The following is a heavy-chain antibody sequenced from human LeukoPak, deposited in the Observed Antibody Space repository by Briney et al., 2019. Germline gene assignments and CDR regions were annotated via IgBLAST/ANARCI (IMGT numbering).Heavy chain of an antibody. CDR2: INPNSGGT. V-gene: IGHV1-2*02. CDR3: ARGWCTSCYGLGGWFDP. CDR1: GYTFTGYY. Sequence: RASVKVSCKASGYTFTGYYMHWVRQAPGQGLEWMGWINPNSGGTNYAQKFQGRVTMTRDTSISTAYMELSRLRSDDTAVYYCARGWCTSCYGLGGWFDPWGQGTLVTVSS. J-gene: IGHJ5*02. D-gene: IGHD2-2*01.